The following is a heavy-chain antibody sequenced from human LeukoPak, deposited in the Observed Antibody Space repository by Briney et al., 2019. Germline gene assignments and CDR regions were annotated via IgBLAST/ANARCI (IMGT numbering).Heavy chain of an antibody. CDR3: ARGPAGWLESRPFDY. CDR2: ISYDGSNK. V-gene: IGHV3-30*03. J-gene: IGHJ4*02. Sequence: GGSLRLSCAASGFTFSSYGMHWVRQAPGKGLEWVAVISYDGSNKYYTDSVKGRFTISRDNSKNTLYLQMNSLRAEDTAVYYCARGPAGWLESRPFDYWGQGTLVTVSS. D-gene: IGHD5-24*01. CDR1: GFTFSSYG.